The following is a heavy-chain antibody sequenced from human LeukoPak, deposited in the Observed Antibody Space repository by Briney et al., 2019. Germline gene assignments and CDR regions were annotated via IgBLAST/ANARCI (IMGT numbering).Heavy chain of an antibody. Sequence: SETLSLTCTVSGGSISSSSSYWGWIRQPPGKALEWIGSIYYSGSTYYNPSLKSRVTISVDTSKNQFSLKLSSVTAADTAVYYCARQTTRGQWLAQFDYWGQGTLVTVSS. CDR3: ARQTTRGQWLAQFDY. CDR2: IYYSGST. D-gene: IGHD6-19*01. V-gene: IGHV4-39*01. J-gene: IGHJ4*02. CDR1: GGSISSSSSY.